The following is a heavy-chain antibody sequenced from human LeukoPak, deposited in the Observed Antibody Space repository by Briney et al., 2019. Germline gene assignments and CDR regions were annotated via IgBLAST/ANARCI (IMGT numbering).Heavy chain of an antibody. V-gene: IGHV3-21*01. Sequence: GGSLRLSCAASGFTFSSYSMNWVRQAPGKGLEWVSSISSSSSYIYYADSVKGRLTISRDNAKNSLYLQMNSLRPEDTAVYYCAGRPRAALGKDAYYYYGMDVWGQGTTVTVSS. CDR2: ISSSSSYI. CDR3: AGRPRAALGKDAYYYYGMDV. D-gene: IGHD6-13*01. J-gene: IGHJ6*02. CDR1: GFTFSSYS.